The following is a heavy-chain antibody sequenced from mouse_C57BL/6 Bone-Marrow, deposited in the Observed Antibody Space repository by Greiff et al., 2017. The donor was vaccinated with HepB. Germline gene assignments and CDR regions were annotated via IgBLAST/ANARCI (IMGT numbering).Heavy chain of an antibody. V-gene: IGHV2-9*01. J-gene: IGHJ3*01. Sequence: VKLMESGPGLVAPSQCLSITCTVSGFSLTSYDVDWVRQPPGKGLEWLGVIWGGGSTNYNSDIMSRLSIRKENTKTQVFLKMNSLQTDDTAMYYCAKHGSYWFANWGQGTLVTVSA. CDR1: GFSLTSYD. CDR2: IWGGGST. CDR3: AKHGSYWFAN.